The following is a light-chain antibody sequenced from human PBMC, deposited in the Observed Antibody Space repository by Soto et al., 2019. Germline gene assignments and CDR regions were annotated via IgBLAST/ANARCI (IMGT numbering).Light chain of an antibody. CDR1: QSVSSI. V-gene: IGKV3-15*01. J-gene: IGKJ1*01. Sequence: EIVMTHSPSTLSVSTGERATLSCRASQSVSSILAWYQQKPGQAPRLLIYGASTRATGIPARFSGSGSGTEFTLTISSLQSEDFAVYYCQQYNNWPWTFGQGTKVDIK. CDR2: GAS. CDR3: QQYNNWPWT.